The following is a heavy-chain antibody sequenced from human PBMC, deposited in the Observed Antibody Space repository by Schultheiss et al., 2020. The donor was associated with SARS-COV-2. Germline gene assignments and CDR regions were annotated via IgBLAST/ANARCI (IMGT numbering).Heavy chain of an antibody. CDR2: INPSGGST. Sequence: GGSLRLSCKASGYTFTSYYMHWVRQAPGQGLEWMGIINPSGGSTSYAQKFQGRVTMTRDTSTSTVYMELSSLGSEDTAVYYCARSGRPYYYYYGMDVWGQGTTVTVSS. CDR3: ARSGRPYYYYYGMDV. D-gene: IGHD1-26*01. V-gene: IGHV1-46*01. J-gene: IGHJ6*02. CDR1: GYTFTSYY.